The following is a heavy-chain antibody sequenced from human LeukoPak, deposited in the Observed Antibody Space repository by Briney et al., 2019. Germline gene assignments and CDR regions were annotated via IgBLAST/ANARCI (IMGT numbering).Heavy chain of an antibody. CDR2: IKSDGSSP. V-gene: IGHV3-74*01. D-gene: IGHD3-10*01. CDR3: ARDKGWFGELSDADALDI. J-gene: IGHJ3*02. CDR1: GFALNSYG. Sequence: GGSLRLSCEASGFALNSYGMHWVRQVPGKGLLWVSRIKSDGSSPTYADSVKERFSTSRDIAKHTLFLQINSLRAEDTAVYYCARDKGWFGELSDADALDIWGQGTVVTVSS.